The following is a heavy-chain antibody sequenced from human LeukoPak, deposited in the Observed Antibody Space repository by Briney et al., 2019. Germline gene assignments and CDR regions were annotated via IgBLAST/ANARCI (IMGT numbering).Heavy chain of an antibody. J-gene: IGHJ4*02. CDR1: GYTFTGCY. Sequence: ASVKVSCKASGYTFTGCYVHWVRQAPGQGLEWMGRINPNSGGTNYAQKFQGRVTMTRDTSISTTYMELSRLRSDDTAVYYCASPLGYCSGGSCGYWGQGTLVTVSS. D-gene: IGHD2-15*01. CDR2: INPNSGGT. V-gene: IGHV1-2*06. CDR3: ASPLGYCSGGSCGY.